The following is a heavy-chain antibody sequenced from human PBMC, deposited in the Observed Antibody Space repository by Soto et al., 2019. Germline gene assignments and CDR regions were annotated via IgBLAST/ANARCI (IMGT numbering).Heavy chain of an antibody. D-gene: IGHD6-13*01. CDR2: ISGSGDT. Sequence: PGGSLRLSCAASGFTFSNYAMSWVRQAPGKGLEWFSLISGSGDTHYVDSVKGRFTISRDNSKNTLYLQMNSLRAEDTAVYYCAKKDSSWYGGWFDPWGQGTLVTVSS. J-gene: IGHJ5*02. CDR3: AKKDSSWYGGWFDP. V-gene: IGHV3-23*01. CDR1: GFTFSNYA.